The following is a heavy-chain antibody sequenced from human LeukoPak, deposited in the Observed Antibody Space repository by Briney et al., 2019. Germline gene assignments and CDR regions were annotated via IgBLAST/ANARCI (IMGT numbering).Heavy chain of an antibody. CDR2: INQNGGEK. J-gene: IGHJ4*02. CDR3: ARPSHPASVRSAYFDY. D-gene: IGHD4-17*01. V-gene: IGHV3-7*01. Sequence: GGCLRLSRADSGFTFSGYWMNWVRQAPGKGLEWVANINQNGGEKYYVGSVKGRFTISRDNGKNSLYLQMNSLRAEDTAVYYCARPSHPASVRSAYFDYWGQGTLVTVSS. CDR1: GFTFSGYW.